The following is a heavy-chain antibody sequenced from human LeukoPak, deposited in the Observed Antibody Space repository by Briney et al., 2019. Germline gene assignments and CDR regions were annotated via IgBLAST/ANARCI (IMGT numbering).Heavy chain of an antibody. CDR2: INLKSGNA. Sequence: GASVKVSCKASGYTFTTYDINWLRQATGQGLEWMGWINLKSGNAGYAQNFQGRVTITRDTSISTAYMELSGLRSEDTAVYYCARVAGSIDYWGQGTLVTVSS. CDR3: ARVAGSIDY. CDR1: GYTFTTYD. D-gene: IGHD6-19*01. V-gene: IGHV1-8*03. J-gene: IGHJ4*02.